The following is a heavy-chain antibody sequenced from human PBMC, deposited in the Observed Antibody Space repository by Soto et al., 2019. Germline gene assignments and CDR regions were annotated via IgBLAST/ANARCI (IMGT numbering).Heavy chain of an antibody. V-gene: IGHV3-33*06. CDR3: AKGPSIPMVRGKLRIYGMVN. J-gene: IGHJ6*02. D-gene: IGHD3-10*01. CDR1: GFTFSSYG. CDR2: IWYDGSNK. Sequence: PGGSLRLSCAASGFTFSSYGMHWVRQAPGKGLEWVAVIWYDGSNKYYADSVKGRFTISRDNSKNTLYLQMKSLRAEDTPVYYCAKGPSIPMVRGKLRIYGMVNGGQGATVTLSS.